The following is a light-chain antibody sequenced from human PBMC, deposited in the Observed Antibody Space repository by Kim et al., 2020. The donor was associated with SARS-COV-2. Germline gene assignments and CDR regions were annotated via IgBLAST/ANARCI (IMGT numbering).Light chain of an antibody. Sequence: IVLTQSPGTLSLSPGERATLSCRASQSVSSSYLAWYQQKPGQAPRLLIYGASSRATGIPDRFSGSGSGTDFTLTISRLVPEDFAVYYCQQYGSSPLTFGGGTKVDIK. V-gene: IGKV3-20*01. CDR3: QQYGSSPLT. J-gene: IGKJ4*01. CDR2: GAS. CDR1: QSVSSSY.